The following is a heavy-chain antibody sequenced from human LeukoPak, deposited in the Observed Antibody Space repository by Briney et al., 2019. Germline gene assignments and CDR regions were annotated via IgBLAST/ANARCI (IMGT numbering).Heavy chain of an antibody. CDR2: IYHSGST. D-gene: IGHD2-15*01. CDR1: GYSISSGYY. CDR3: ARDGSDGTFDY. Sequence: SETLSLTCTVSGYSISSGYYWGWIRQPPGKGLEWIGSIYHSGSTYYNPSLKSRVTISVDTSKNQFSLKLSSVTAADTAVYYCARDGSDGTFDYWGQGTLVTVSS. V-gene: IGHV4-38-2*02. J-gene: IGHJ4*02.